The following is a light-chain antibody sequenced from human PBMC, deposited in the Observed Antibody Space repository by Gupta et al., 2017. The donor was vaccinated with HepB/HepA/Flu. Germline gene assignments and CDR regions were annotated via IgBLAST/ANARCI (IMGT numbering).Light chain of an antibody. J-gene: IGLJ3*02. V-gene: IGLV1-40*03. CDR2: GDT. Sequence: KQPPSVSGSPGQTVTISCTGSTSNIGAGFAVNWYQQLPATAPKLLIFGDTNRPAVVPGRFSASASGASASLAMSGLEVEDDGYYYYQAGDSGPNVFGGGTKLTVL. CDR3: QAGDSGPNV. CDR1: TSNIGAGFA.